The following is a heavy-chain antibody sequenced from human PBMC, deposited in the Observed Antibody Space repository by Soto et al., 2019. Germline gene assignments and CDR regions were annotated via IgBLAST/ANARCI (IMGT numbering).Heavy chain of an antibody. CDR2: IYGDGTT. CDR3: ARDRVSPARFGY. J-gene: IGHJ4*02. V-gene: IGHV3-66*01. CDR1: GFTVSGSY. Sequence: AQLVESGGGLVQPGGSLRLSCAGSGFTVSGSYMGWVRQAPGKGSEWVSTIYGDGTTYYADSVKGRFSVSRDNSKNTLYLQMYSLRAEDTALYYCARDRVSPARFGYWGQGTLVTVSS.